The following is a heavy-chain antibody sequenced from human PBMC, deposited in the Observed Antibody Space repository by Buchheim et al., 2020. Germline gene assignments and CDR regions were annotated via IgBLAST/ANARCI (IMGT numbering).Heavy chain of an antibody. J-gene: IGHJ4*02. CDR2: IYYSGST. Sequence: QVQLQESGPGLVKPSETLSLTCTVSGGSISSYYWSWIRQPPGKGLEWIGYIYYSGSTYYNPSLKSRVTISVDTSKNQFSLKLSSVTAADTAVYYCARVTVGTSHFDYWGQGTL. V-gene: IGHV4-59*06. CDR1: GGSISSYY. CDR3: ARVTVGTSHFDY. D-gene: IGHD1-26*01.